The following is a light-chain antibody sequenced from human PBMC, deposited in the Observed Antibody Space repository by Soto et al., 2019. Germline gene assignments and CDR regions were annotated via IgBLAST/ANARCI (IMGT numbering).Light chain of an antibody. V-gene: IGLV2-8*01. J-gene: IGLJ2*01. Sequence: QSALTQPPSASGCPGQSLTISCTGTSSEVGGYNYVSWYQQHPGQAPQVMLYDVNNRPSGVPDRFSGSKSGDTASLTVSGLQAEDDGDYYCSSHAGGQNVVFGGGTKLTVL. CDR2: DVN. CDR1: SSEVGGYNY. CDR3: SSHAGGQNVV.